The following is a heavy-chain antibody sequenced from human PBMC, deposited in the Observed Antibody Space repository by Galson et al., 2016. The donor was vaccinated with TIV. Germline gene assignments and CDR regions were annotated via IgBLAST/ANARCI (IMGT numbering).Heavy chain of an antibody. D-gene: IGHD3-22*01. CDR1: GFTFSSFA. J-gene: IGHJ6*02. Sequence: SLRLSCAASGFTFSSFAMSWVRQAPGRGLEWVSSITASGLRTYFPDSVKGRFTISRDNSKNTVYLQMNSLRAEDTAVYYCAKVPSSGFYYYYGMDVWGQGTTVTVSS. CDR3: AKVPSSGFYYYYGMDV. CDR2: ITASGLRT. V-gene: IGHV3-23*01.